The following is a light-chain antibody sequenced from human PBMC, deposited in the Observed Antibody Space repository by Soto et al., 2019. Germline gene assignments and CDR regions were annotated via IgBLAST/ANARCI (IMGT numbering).Light chain of an antibody. V-gene: IGLV2-14*01. CDR3: SSYTSSSTLGV. Sequence: QSVLTQPASVSGSPGQSITISCTGTSSDVGGYNYVSWYQQHPGKAPKLMIYDVSNRPSGVSIRFSGSKSGNTASLTIFGFQAEDEADYYCSSYTSSSTLGVFGTGTKVTVL. CDR2: DVS. J-gene: IGLJ1*01. CDR1: SSDVGGYNY.